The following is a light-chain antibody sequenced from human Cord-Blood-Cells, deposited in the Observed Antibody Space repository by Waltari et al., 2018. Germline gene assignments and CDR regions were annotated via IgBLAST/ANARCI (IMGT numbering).Light chain of an antibody. CDR1: RSDVGSYNL. V-gene: IGLV2-23*01. J-gene: IGLJ3*02. Sequence: QSALTTPASVSGSPGQSITISCTGTRSDVGSYNLVSWYQQHPGKAPKLMIYEGSKRPSGVSNRFSGSKSGNTASLTISGLQAEDEADYYCCSYAGSSTWVFGGGTKLTVL. CDR2: EGS. CDR3: CSYAGSSTWV.